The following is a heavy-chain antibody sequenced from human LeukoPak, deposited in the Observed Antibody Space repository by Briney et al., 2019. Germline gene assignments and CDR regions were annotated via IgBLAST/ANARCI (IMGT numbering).Heavy chain of an antibody. V-gene: IGHV3-23*01. CDR3: AKESDFVGAPWYYFDY. J-gene: IGHJ4*02. CDR1: GFTFSSYA. Sequence: GGSLTLSCAASGFTFSSYAMSWVRQAPGKGLEWVSAISGSGGSTYYADSVKGRFTISRDNSKNTLYLQMNSLRAEDTAVYYCAKESDFVGAPWYYFDYWGQGTLVTVSS. CDR2: ISGSGGST. D-gene: IGHD1-26*01.